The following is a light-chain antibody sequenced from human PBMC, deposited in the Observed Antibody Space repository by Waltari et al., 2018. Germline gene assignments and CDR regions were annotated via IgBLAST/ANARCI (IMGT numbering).Light chain of an antibody. Sequence: QSALNQPASVSGSPGQSITLSCTGTSRDVGSYNLVSWYQQHPGKAPKLIIYEGSKRPSGVSNRFSGSKSGNTASLTITGLEAEDGVDYYCCSYAGSSTWVFGGGTKLTVL. V-gene: IGLV2-23*01. J-gene: IGLJ3*02. CDR3: CSYAGSSTWV. CDR1: SRDVGSYNL. CDR2: EGS.